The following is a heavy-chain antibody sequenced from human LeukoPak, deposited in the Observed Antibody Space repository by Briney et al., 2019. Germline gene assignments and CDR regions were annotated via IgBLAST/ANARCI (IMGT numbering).Heavy chain of an antibody. V-gene: IGHV3-30*04. CDR2: ISYDGSNK. D-gene: IGHD2-15*01. J-gene: IGHJ4*02. CDR3: ARSNCSGGSCLFDY. Sequence: GGSLRLSCAASGFTFSSYAMHWVRQAPGKGLEWVAVISYDGSNKYYADSVKGRFTISRDNSKNTLYLQMNSLRAEDTAVYYCARSNCSGGSCLFDYWGQGTLVTVSS. CDR1: GFTFSSYA.